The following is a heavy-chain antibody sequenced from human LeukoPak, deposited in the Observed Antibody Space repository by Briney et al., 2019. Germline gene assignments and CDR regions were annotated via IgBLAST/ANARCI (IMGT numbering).Heavy chain of an antibody. Sequence: GGSLRLSCAASGFTFSSYAMSWVHQAPGKGLEWVSAISGSGGSTYYADPVKGRFTISRDNSKNTLYLQMNSLRAEDTAVYYCAKDLDSFVPAAILNWFDPWGQGTLVTVSS. CDR1: GFTFSSYA. CDR3: AKDLDSFVPAAILNWFDP. J-gene: IGHJ5*02. V-gene: IGHV3-23*01. CDR2: ISGSGGST. D-gene: IGHD2-2*01.